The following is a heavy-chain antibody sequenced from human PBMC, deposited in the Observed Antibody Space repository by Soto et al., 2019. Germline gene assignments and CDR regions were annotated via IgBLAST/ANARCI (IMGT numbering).Heavy chain of an antibody. V-gene: IGHV4-30-4*01. Sequence: QVQLQESGPGLVKPSETLSLTCTVSGGSMSGHMSYWSLIRQPPGKGMQRIGYIYESESTYYNPSLKSRVTITVDTSKKQFSLRLNSVTAADTAVYYCAREIIPLTTASYFDLWGRGTLVTVSS. CDR1: GGSMSGHMSY. CDR3: AREIIPLTTASYFDL. J-gene: IGHJ2*01. CDR2: IYESEST. D-gene: IGHD4-17*01.